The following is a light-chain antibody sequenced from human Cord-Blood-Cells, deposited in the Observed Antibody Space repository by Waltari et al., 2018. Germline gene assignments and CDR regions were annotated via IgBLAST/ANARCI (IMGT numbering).Light chain of an antibody. CDR2: EVS. J-gene: IGLJ1*01. Sequence: QSALTQPASVSGSPGQSITISCTGTSSDVGGYNYVSWYQQHPGKAPKLMIYEVSNRPAGVSKRFSGCRSGNTASLTISGLQAEDEADYYGSSYTSSSTYVFGTGTKVTVL. V-gene: IGLV2-14*01. CDR1: SSDVGGYNY. CDR3: SSYTSSSTYV.